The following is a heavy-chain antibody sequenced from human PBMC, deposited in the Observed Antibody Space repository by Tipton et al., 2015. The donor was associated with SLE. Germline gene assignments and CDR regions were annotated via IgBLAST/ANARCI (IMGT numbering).Heavy chain of an antibody. V-gene: IGHV4-39*07. D-gene: IGHD1-26*01. J-gene: IGHJ3*02. Sequence: TLSLTCTVSGGSISSSSYYWGWIRQPPGKGLEWIGSIYTSGSTNYNPSLKSRVTISVDTSKNQFSLKLSSVTAADTAVYYCARDSSGSYQGDAFDIWGQGTMVTVSS. CDR1: GGSISSSSYY. CDR3: ARDSSGSYQGDAFDI. CDR2: IYTSGST.